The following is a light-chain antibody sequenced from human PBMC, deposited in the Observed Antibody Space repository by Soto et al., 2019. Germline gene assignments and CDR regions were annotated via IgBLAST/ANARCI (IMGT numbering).Light chain of an antibody. V-gene: IGKV1D-12*01. Sequence: DIQMTQSPPTLPASAGDRVTITCRASQSISNWLAWYQQKPGRXPKXXIYAASSLQSGVSSRFSGSGSGTDLTITISSLQPEDCETYYCQQGNSFPFTFGPGTKVDIK. J-gene: IGKJ3*01. CDR2: AAS. CDR1: QSISNW. CDR3: QQGNSFPFT.